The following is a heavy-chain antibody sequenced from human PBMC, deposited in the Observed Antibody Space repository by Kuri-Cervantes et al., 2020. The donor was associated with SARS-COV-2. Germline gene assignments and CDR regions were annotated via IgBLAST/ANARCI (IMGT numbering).Heavy chain of an antibody. V-gene: IGHV3-48*01. Sequence: GESLKIPCAASGFTFSSYSMNWVRQAPGKGLEWVSYISSSSSTIYYADSVKGRFTISRDNVKNSLYLQMNSLRAEDTAVYYCARVGGRDIVATDWYFDLWGRGTLVTVSS. D-gene: IGHD5-12*01. CDR3: ARVGGRDIVATDWYFDL. CDR1: GFTFSSYS. CDR2: ISSSSSTI. J-gene: IGHJ2*01.